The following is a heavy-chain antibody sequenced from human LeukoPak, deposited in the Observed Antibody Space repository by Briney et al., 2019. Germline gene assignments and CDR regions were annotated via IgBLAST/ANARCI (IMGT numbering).Heavy chain of an antibody. CDR2: ISAYNGNT. CDR3: ARDFGDIVVAPAIDY. D-gene: IGHD2-2*01. CDR1: GYTFTSYG. Sequence: ASVKVSCKASGYTFTSYGISWVRQAPGQGLEWMGWISAYNGNTNYAQKLQGRVTMTTDTSTSTAYMELRSLRSDDTAVYYCARDFGDIVVAPAIDYWGQGTLVTVSS. V-gene: IGHV1-18*01. J-gene: IGHJ4*02.